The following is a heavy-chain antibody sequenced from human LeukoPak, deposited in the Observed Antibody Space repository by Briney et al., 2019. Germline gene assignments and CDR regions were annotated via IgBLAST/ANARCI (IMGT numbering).Heavy chain of an antibody. CDR3: ARGSATVTANWFDP. CDR1: GYTFTIYG. J-gene: IGHJ5*02. Sequence: GASVKVSCKSSGYTFTIYGISWVRQAPGQGLDWMGWISAYNGNTNYAQKLQGRVTMTTDTSTSTAYMELRSLRSDDTAVYYCARGSATVTANWFDPWGQGTLVTVSS. V-gene: IGHV1-18*01. D-gene: IGHD4-17*01. CDR2: ISAYNGNT.